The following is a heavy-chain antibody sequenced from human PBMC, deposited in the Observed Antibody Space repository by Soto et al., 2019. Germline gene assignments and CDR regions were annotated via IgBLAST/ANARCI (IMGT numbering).Heavy chain of an antibody. CDR2: IYYSGST. CDR3: ARAYYYGSGRGRSMDV. V-gene: IGHV4-34*01. Sequence: SETLSLTCAVYGGSFSSYFWSWIRQPPRKGLEWIGSIYYSGSTYYNPSLKSRVTMSVDTSKNQVSLKLSSVTAADTAVYYCARAYYYGSGRGRSMDVWGQGTTVTVSS. D-gene: IGHD3-10*01. J-gene: IGHJ6*02. CDR1: GGSFSSYF.